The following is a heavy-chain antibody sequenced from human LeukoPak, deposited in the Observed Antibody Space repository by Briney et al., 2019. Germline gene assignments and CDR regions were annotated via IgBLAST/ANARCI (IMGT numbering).Heavy chain of an antibody. Sequence: SETLSLTCTVSGGSISSFYWSWIRQPPGKGLEWIGYIYYSGNTNYNPSLKNRVTISVDTSKNQYSLKLSSVTAADTAVYYCARGYSGSYGRFDYWGQGTLATVSS. CDR2: IYYSGNT. D-gene: IGHD1-26*01. J-gene: IGHJ4*02. CDR3: ARGYSGSYGRFDY. V-gene: IGHV4-59*01. CDR1: GGSISSFY.